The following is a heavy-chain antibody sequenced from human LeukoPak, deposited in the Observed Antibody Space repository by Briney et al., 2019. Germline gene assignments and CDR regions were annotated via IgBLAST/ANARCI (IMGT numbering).Heavy chain of an antibody. CDR3: AREILRLDI. J-gene: IGHJ3*02. Sequence: ASVKVSCKASGYTLTTQSMNWVRQAPGQGLEWMGWINTDTGSSTYAQGSTGRFVFSVDTSVSTAYLQISSLKTEDTAVYYCAREILRLDIWGQGTMVTVSS. CDR1: GYTLTTQS. CDR2: INTDTGSS. V-gene: IGHV7-4-1*02.